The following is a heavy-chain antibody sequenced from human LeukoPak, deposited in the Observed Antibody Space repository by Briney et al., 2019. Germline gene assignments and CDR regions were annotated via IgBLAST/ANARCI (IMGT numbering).Heavy chain of an antibody. CDR1: GGSISSYY. J-gene: IGHJ4*02. Sequence: SETLSLTCTVSGGSISSYYWSWIRQPPGKGLDWIGYIYYSGSTNYNPSLKSRVTISVDTSKNQFSLKLSSVTAADTDVYYCARLLGSGYSDYWGQGTLVTVSS. D-gene: IGHD2-15*01. CDR3: ARLLGSGYSDY. V-gene: IGHV4-59*01. CDR2: IYYSGST.